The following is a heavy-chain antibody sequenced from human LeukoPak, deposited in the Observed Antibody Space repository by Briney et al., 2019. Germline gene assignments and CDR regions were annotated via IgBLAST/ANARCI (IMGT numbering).Heavy chain of an antibody. D-gene: IGHD3-10*01. CDR2: LSKSGTTI. Sequence: GGSLRLSCAASGFTFSRYSLNWVPQAPGKGREWSSYLSKSGTTIHYADSLKGRFTISRDNAKNSLFLQMNRLRDEDTALYYCARDMGTYYYGSGSLRGMDVWGQGTTVTVSS. CDR1: GFTFSRYS. CDR3: ARDMGTYYYGSGSLRGMDV. V-gene: IGHV3-48*02. J-gene: IGHJ6*02.